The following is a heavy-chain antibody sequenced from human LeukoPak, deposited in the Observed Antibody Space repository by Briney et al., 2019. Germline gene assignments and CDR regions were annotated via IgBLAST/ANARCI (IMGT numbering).Heavy chain of an antibody. Sequence: GGSLRLSCAASRFTFSNYNMNWVRQAPGKGLEWVSYISSSSSTIYYADSVKGRFTISRDNAKNSLYLQMNSLRAEDTAVYYCAREAAGANYYYYYMDVWGKGTTVTVSS. CDR1: RFTFSNYN. CDR2: ISSSSSTI. D-gene: IGHD6-13*01. CDR3: AREAAGANYYYYYMDV. J-gene: IGHJ6*03. V-gene: IGHV3-48*01.